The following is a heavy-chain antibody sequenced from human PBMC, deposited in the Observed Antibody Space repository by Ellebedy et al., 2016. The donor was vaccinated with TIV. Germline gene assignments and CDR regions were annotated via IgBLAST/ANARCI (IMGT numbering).Heavy chain of an antibody. J-gene: IGHJ5*02. CDR3: ARRASYGNYAVQVNPWFDP. V-gene: IGHV3-7*01. Sequence: GESLKISCAASGFNFRSYWMAWVRQAPGKGLEWVAKIRQEGDEIYYVESVKGRFTISRDNAKNSLFLQMNSLRVEDTAVYYCARRASYGNYAVQVNPWFDPWGQGTLVTVSS. CDR2: IRQEGDEI. CDR1: GFNFRSYW. D-gene: IGHD1-26*01.